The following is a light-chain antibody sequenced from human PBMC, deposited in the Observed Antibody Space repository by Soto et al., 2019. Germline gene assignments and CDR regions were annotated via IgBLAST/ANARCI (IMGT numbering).Light chain of an antibody. V-gene: IGKV3-11*01. CDR3: QQRIDWPST. Sequence: EIVLTQSPATLSLSPGERATLSCRASQSVGTYFAWYQQKPGHAPRLLIYDSSNRATGIPARFSGSGSGTDFTLTIRSLEPEDFAVYYCQQRIDWPSTFGGGTKVEIK. J-gene: IGKJ4*01. CDR1: QSVGTY. CDR2: DSS.